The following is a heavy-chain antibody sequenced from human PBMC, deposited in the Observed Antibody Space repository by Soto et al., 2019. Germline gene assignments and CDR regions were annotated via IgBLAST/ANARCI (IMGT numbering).Heavy chain of an antibody. D-gene: IGHD2-15*01. CDR1: GYTFTSYY. J-gene: IGHJ6*02. Sequence: ASVKVSCKASGYTFTSYYMHWVRQAPGQGLEWMGIINPSGGSTSYAQKFQGRVTMTRDTSTSTVYMELSSLRSEDTAVYYCASQGYCSGGSCYSVPGETLDYYYYGMDVWGQGTTVTVSS. V-gene: IGHV1-46*01. CDR2: INPSGGST. CDR3: ASQGYCSGGSCYSVPGETLDYYYYGMDV.